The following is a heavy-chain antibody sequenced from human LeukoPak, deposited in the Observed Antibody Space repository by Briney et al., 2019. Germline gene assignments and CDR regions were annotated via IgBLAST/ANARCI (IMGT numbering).Heavy chain of an antibody. CDR1: GFTFRTYS. Sequence: GGSLRLSCAASGFTFRTYSMNWVRQAPGKGLEWVSSITISSSYTYYADSVKGRFTISRDNAKNSLYLQMNSLRAEDTAVYYCARDPASTDSYYYGMDVWGQGTTVAVSS. J-gene: IGHJ6*02. CDR2: ITISSSYT. D-gene: IGHD3-16*01. CDR3: ARDPASTDSYYYGMDV. V-gene: IGHV3-21*01.